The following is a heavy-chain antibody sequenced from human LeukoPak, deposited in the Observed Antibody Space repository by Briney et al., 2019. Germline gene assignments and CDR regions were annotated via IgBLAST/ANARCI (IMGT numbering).Heavy chain of an antibody. D-gene: IGHD2-21*01. Sequence: GGSLRLSCAASGFTFSSYEMNWVRQAPGKGLEWVSYISTSGSIIHYADSVKGRFTISRDNAKNSLYLQMNSLRAEDTAVYYCARKAYDSDCFDFWGQGTLVTVSS. CDR3: ARKAYDSDCFDF. CDR2: ISTSGSII. V-gene: IGHV3-48*03. J-gene: IGHJ4*02. CDR1: GFTFSSYE.